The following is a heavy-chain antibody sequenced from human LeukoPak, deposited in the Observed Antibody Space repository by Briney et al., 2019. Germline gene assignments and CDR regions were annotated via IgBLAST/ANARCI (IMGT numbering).Heavy chain of an antibody. CDR1: GFTLNTSE. CDR3: ATFLIGPTIDY. CDR2: ISGSGSTI. J-gene: IGHJ4*02. V-gene: IGHV3-48*03. D-gene: IGHD3-22*01. Sequence: GGSLRLSCAPSGFTLNTSEMNWVRPAPGRGLGWVSYISGSGSTIYYADSAKGRFTLSRDNAKKSLYLQMNSLRAEDTAIYYCATFLIGPTIDYWGQGTLVTVSS.